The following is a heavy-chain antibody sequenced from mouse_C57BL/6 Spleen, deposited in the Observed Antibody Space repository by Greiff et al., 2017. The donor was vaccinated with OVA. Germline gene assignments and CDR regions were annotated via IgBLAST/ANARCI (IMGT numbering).Heavy chain of an antibody. J-gene: IGHJ4*01. CDR2: ISSGSSTI. V-gene: IGHV5-17*01. D-gene: IGHD1-1*01. Sequence: EVQLVESGGGLVKPGGSLKLSCAASGFTFSDYGMHWVRQAPEKGLEWVAYISSGSSTIYYADKVKGRFTISRDNAKNTLFLQMTSLRSEDKAMYYCASPYYYGKGYAMDYWGQGTSVTVSS. CDR1: GFTFSDYG. CDR3: ASPYYYGKGYAMDY.